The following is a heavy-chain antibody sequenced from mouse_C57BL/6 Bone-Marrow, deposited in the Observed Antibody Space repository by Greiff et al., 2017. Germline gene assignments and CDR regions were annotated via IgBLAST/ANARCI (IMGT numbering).Heavy chain of an antibody. CDR3: TTLYYYGSPPYWYFDV. CDR2: IDPENGDT. CDR1: GFNIKDDY. J-gene: IGHJ1*03. D-gene: IGHD1-1*01. Sequence: VQLQQSGAELVRPGASVKLSCTASGFNIKDDYMHWVKQRPEQGLEWIGWIDPENGDTEYASKFQGKATITADTSSNTAYLQLSSLTSEDTAVYYWTTLYYYGSPPYWYFDVWGTGTTVTVSS. V-gene: IGHV14-4*01.